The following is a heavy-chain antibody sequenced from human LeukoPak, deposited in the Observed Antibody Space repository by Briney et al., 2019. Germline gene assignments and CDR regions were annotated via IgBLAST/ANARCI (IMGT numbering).Heavy chain of an antibody. CDR3: ARGGGGGATYDY. D-gene: IGHD1-26*01. Sequence: GGSLRLSCAASGFTFSSYWMHWVRQAPGKGLVWVSRINSDGSSTSYADSVKGRFTISRDNAKNSLYLQMNSLRAEDTAVYYCARGGGGGATYDYWGQGTLVTVSS. CDR1: GFTFSSYW. V-gene: IGHV3-74*01. J-gene: IGHJ4*02. CDR2: INSDGSST.